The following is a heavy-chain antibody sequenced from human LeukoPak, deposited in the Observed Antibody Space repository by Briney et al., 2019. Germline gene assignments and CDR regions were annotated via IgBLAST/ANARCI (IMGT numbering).Heavy chain of an antibody. J-gene: IGHJ4*02. D-gene: IGHD1-26*01. Sequence: SETLSLTCTVSGGSISSSSCYWGWIRQPPGKGLEWIGSIYYSGNTNTYNPSLKSRATISLYTSRKYFSLELRSVTAADTAVYYCARGGSYGAYLDYWGQGALVIVSS. CDR2: IYYSGNT. CDR3: ARGGSYGAYLDY. V-gene: IGHV4-39*07. CDR1: GGSISSSSCY.